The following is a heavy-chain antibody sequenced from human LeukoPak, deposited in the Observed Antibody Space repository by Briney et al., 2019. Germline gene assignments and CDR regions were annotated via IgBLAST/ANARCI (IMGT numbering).Heavy chain of an antibody. Sequence: GESLKISCKGSGYSFTTYWIGWVRQMPGKGLEWMGITYPGDSETRYSPSFQGQVTISADKSISTAYLQWSSLKASDTAMYYCARHSRGLLSKSSSTSYDYWGQGTLVTVSS. V-gene: IGHV5-51*01. J-gene: IGHJ4*02. CDR2: TYPGDSET. D-gene: IGHD2-2*01. CDR3: ARHSRGLLSKSSSTSYDY. CDR1: GYSFTTYW.